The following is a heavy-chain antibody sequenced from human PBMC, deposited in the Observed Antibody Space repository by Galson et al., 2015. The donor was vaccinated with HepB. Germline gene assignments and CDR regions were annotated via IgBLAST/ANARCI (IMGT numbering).Heavy chain of an antibody. Sequence: SLRLSCAASGFTFSNAWMSWVRQAPGKGLEWVGRIKSKTDGGTTDYVAPVKGRFTISRDDSKNTLYLQMNSLKTEDTAVYYCTTDRRSSSSNYYYYGMDVWGQGTTATVSS. CDR1: GFTFSNAW. D-gene: IGHD6-6*01. J-gene: IGHJ6*02. CDR3: TTDRRSSSSNYYYYGMDV. CDR2: IKSKTDGGTT. V-gene: IGHV3-15*01.